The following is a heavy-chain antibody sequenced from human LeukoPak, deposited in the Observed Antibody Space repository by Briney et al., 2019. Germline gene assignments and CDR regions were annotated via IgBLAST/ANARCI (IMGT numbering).Heavy chain of an antibody. Sequence: GGSLRLSCAASGFTFSSYWMNWVRQAPGKGLEWVSSISSSSSYIYYADSVKGRFTISRDNAKNSLYLQMNSLRAEDTAVYYCARDLKSARNYFDYWGQGTLVTVSS. CDR3: ARDLKSARNYFDY. CDR2: ISSSSSYI. V-gene: IGHV3-21*01. D-gene: IGHD2/OR15-2a*01. J-gene: IGHJ4*02. CDR1: GFTFSSYW.